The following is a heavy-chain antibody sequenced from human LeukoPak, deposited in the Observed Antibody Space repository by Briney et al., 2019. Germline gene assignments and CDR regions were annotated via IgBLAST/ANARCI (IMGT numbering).Heavy chain of an antibody. Sequence: PGGSLRLSCAASGFTFSSYWMSWVRQAPGKGLEWVANIKQDGSEKYYVDSVNVRFTISRDNAKNSLYLQMNSLRAEDTAVYYCARDSSGWYLVYYFDYWGQGTLVTVSS. D-gene: IGHD6-19*01. V-gene: IGHV3-7*01. CDR1: GFTFSSYW. J-gene: IGHJ4*02. CDR3: ARDSSGWYLVYYFDY. CDR2: IKQDGSEK.